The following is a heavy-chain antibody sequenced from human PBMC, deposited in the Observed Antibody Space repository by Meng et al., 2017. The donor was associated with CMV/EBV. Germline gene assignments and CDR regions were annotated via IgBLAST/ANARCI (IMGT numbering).Heavy chain of an antibody. D-gene: IGHD3-10*01. CDR2: ISWNSGSI. J-gene: IGHJ3*02. CDR1: GFTFDDYA. Sequence: SLKISCAASGFTFDDYAMHWVRQAPGKGLEWVSGISWNSGSIGYADSVEGRFTISRDNAKNSLYLQMNSLRAEDTALYYCAKAYGSYYIGDAFDIWGQGTMVTVSS. CDR3: AKAYGSYYIGDAFDI. V-gene: IGHV3-9*01.